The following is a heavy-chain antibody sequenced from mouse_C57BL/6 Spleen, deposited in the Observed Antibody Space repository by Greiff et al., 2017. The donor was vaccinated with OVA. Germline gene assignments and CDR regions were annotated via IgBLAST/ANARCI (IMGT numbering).Heavy chain of an antibody. D-gene: IGHD2-4*01. CDR2: IHPNSGST. Sequence: VQLQQPGAELVKPGASVKLSCKASGYTFTSYWMHWVKQRPGQGLEWIGMIHPNSGSTNYNEKFKSKATLTVDKSSSTAYMQLSSLTSEDSAVYYCARYDYDGEGYYAMDYWGQGTSVTVSS. CDR1: GYTFTSYW. CDR3: ARYDYDGEGYYAMDY. V-gene: IGHV1-64*01. J-gene: IGHJ4*01.